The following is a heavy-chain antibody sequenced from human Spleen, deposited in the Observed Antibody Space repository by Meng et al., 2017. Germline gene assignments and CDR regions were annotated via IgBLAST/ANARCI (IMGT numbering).Heavy chain of an antibody. CDR1: GGAVRSISYY. D-gene: IGHD6-19*01. CDR2: ISYSGST. CDR3: ASQEESGWYAYPGY. Sequence: VKLQESGPGLVRPPETLAFTCTVSGGAVRSISYYWSWIRQPTGRGLEWIGDISYSGSTRYNSSLMSRVTISVETSKNQFSLKLGSVTAADTAVYYCASQEESGWYAYPGYWGQGTLVTVSS. J-gene: IGHJ4*02. V-gene: IGHV4-61*01.